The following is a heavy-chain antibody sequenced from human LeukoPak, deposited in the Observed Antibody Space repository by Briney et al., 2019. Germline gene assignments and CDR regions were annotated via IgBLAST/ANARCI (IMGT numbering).Heavy chain of an antibody. Sequence: SETLTLTCTVSGGSISSSSAYWGWIRQPPGKGLEWIVSIYYSKNTYYNPSLKSRVTISADTSKNQFSLTLGSVSATDTAVYYCVSPRGFSYGYFDYWGQGTLVTVSS. D-gene: IGHD5-18*01. CDR3: VSPRGFSYGYFDY. CDR2: IYYSKNT. V-gene: IGHV4-39*01. CDR1: GGSISSSSAY. J-gene: IGHJ4*02.